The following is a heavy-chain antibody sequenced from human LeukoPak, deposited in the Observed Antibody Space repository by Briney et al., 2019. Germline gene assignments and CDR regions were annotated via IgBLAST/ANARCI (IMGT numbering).Heavy chain of an antibody. J-gene: IGHJ6*02. D-gene: IGHD3-9*01. CDR1: GASIGSYY. CDR2: IYYSGSS. CDR3: ARLTGVPYYYGMDV. V-gene: IGHV4-59*08. Sequence: PSETLSLTCTVSGASIGSYYWTWIRQPPGKGLECLGYIYYSGSSNYNPSLKSRVTISLDTSKNQFSLKLSSVTAADTAVYYCARLTGVPYYYGMDVWGQGTTVTVSS.